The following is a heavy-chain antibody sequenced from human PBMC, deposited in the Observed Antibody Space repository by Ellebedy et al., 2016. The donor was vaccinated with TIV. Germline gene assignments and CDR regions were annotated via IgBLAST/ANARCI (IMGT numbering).Heavy chain of an antibody. CDR3: TRDSYCSGGSCYEGPGYYYYGMDV. D-gene: IGHD2-15*01. Sequence: GKSLKISCAASGFTFSNAWMSWVRQAPGKGLEWVGRIKRKTDGGTTDYAAPVKGRLTISRDDSKNTLYLQMNSLKTEDTAVYYCTRDSYCSGGSCYEGPGYYYYGMDVWGQGTTVTVSS. V-gene: IGHV3-15*01. CDR2: IKRKTDGGTT. J-gene: IGHJ6*02. CDR1: GFTFSNAW.